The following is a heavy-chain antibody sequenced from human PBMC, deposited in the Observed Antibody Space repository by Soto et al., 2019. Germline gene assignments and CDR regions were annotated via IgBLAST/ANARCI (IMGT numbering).Heavy chain of an antibody. CDR1: GFSLSTSGVG. Sequence: QITLKESGPTLVKPTQTLTLTCTFSGFSLSTSGVGVGWIRQPPGKALEWLALIYWDDVKRYSPSLKSRLTITKDTSKNQVVLTMTNMDPVDTATYYCAHSTTRYSSSWYGAFDYWGQGTLVTVSS. CDR2: IYWDDVK. J-gene: IGHJ4*02. D-gene: IGHD6-13*01. CDR3: AHSTTRYSSSWYGAFDY. V-gene: IGHV2-5*02.